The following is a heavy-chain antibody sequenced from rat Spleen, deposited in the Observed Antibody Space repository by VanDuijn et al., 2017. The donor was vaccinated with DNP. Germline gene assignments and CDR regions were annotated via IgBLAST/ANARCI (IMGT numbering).Heavy chain of an antibody. CDR3: ATAIGDY. J-gene: IGHJ2*01. CDR1: GLTFTNYD. Sequence: EVQVVESGGGLVQPGRSMKVSCAASGLTFTNYDMVWVRQAPTKGLEWVATITTSGGATYYRDSVKGRFTVSRNNAESTLYLQMDSLRSDDTATYYCATAIGDYWGQGVMVTVSS. V-gene: IGHV5-25*01. D-gene: IGHD1-2*01. CDR2: ITTSGGAT.